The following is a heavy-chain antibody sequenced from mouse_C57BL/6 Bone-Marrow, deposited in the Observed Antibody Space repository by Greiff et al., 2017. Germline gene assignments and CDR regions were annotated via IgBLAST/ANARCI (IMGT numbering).Heavy chain of an antibody. CDR1: GYTFTNYW. V-gene: IGHV1-63*01. CDR2: IYPGGGYS. D-gene: IGHD2-12*01. J-gene: IGHJ2*01. Sequence: QVQLQQSGAELVRPGTSVKMSCKASGYTFTNYWIGWAKQRPGHGLEWIGDIYPGGGYSNYNEKFKGKATLTADKSSSTAYMQFSSLTSEDSAIYYCARYRLNYFDYWCQDATLTISS. CDR3: ARYRLNYFDY.